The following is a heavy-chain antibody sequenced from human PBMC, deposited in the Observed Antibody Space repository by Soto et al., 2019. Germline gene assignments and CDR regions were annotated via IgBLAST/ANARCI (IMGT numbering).Heavy chain of an antibody. CDR1: GFTFTSYW. Sequence: EVQLVESGGGLVQPGGSLRLSCAASGFTFTSYWMSWVRQAPGKGLEWVANIKQDGSSKYYGDSVKGRFTVSRDNAKSSIYLQMDRLREDDTDVYRCARLRFILLERDFDFWCQGILVTVSS. D-gene: IGHD3-3*01. V-gene: IGHV3-7*05. CDR3: ARLRFILLERDFDF. J-gene: IGHJ4*02. CDR2: IKQDGSSK.